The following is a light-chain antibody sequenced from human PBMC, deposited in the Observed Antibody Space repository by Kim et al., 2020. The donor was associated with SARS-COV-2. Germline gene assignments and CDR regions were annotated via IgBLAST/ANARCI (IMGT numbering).Light chain of an antibody. J-gene: IGKJ4*01. Sequence: ASLGDEVPITCRASQGVGSWLAWYQQTAGKAPKFLIYAASSLQIGVPSRFSGSGPGTDFTLTISSLQPEDSATYYCKRTNSFPLTFGGGTKVDIK. CDR1: QGVGSW. CDR3: KRTNSFPLT. CDR2: AAS. V-gene: IGKV1-12*01.